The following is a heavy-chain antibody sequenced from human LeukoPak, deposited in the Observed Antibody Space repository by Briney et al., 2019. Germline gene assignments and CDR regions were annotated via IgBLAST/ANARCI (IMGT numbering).Heavy chain of an antibody. V-gene: IGHV3-23*01. CDR1: GFTFSKYA. D-gene: IGHD5-18*01. Sequence: GGSLRLSCAASGFTFSKYAMSWVSQAPGKGLEWVSTVNDRGTGTYYADSVKGRFTISRDNSKNTLSLQMISLRAEDTALYYCAKGLKTAVGPYMGYHYYMDVWGKGTTVTVSS. CDR2: VNDRGTGT. CDR3: AKGLKTAVGPYMGYHYYMDV. J-gene: IGHJ6*03.